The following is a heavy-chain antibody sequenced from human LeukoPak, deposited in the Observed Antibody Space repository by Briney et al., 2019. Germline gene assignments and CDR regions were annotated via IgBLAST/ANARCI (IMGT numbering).Heavy chain of an antibody. Sequence: GGSLRLSCAASGFTFSCYAMSWVRQAPGKGLEWVSAISGSGGSTYYADSVKGRFTISRDNAKNSLYLQMNSLRAEDTAVYYCARAALLWFGEDYWGQGTLVTVSS. J-gene: IGHJ4*02. D-gene: IGHD3-10*01. CDR1: GFTFSCYA. CDR3: ARAALLWFGEDY. V-gene: IGHV3-23*01. CDR2: ISGSGGST.